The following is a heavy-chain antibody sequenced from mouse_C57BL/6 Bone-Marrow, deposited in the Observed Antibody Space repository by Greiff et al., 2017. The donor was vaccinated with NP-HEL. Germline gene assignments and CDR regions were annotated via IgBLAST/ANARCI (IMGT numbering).Heavy chain of an antibody. J-gene: IGHJ4*01. Sequence: QVHVKQPGAELVMPGASVKLSCKASGYTFTSYWMHWVKQRPGQGLEWIGEIDPSDSYTNYNQKFKGKSTLTVDKSSSTAYMRLSSLTSEDSAVYYCAIYYGYPYAMDYWGQGTSVTVSS. V-gene: IGHV1-69*01. CDR2: IDPSDSYT. CDR3: AIYYGYPYAMDY. CDR1: GYTFTSYW. D-gene: IGHD2-2*01.